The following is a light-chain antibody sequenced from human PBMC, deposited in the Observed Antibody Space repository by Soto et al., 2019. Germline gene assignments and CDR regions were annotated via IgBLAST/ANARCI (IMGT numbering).Light chain of an antibody. CDR1: QSVSSNY. J-gene: IGKJ1*01. CDR2: GAS. CDR3: HQYGSSPAT. V-gene: IGKV3-20*01. Sequence: TQSPGTLSLSPGERATRSCRASQSVSSNYLAWYQQKPGQAPRLLIYGASSRATGIPDRFSGSGSGTDFTLTISRLEPEDFAVYYCHQYGSSPATFGQGTKVDI.